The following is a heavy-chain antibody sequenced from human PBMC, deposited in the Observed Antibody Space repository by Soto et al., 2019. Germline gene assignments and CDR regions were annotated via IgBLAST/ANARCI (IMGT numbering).Heavy chain of an antibody. CDR3: ATMDDYGGNSNY. CDR1: GASITSTTYF. CDR2: IYYSGST. V-gene: IGHV4-39*07. J-gene: IGHJ4*02. D-gene: IGHD4-17*01. Sequence: PSETLSLTCSLSGASITSTTYFWAWIRQPPGKGLEWVGSIYYSGSTNYNPSLKSRVTISVDTSKNQFSLRLSSVTVADTAVYYCATMDDYGGNSNYWGQGTLVTVSS.